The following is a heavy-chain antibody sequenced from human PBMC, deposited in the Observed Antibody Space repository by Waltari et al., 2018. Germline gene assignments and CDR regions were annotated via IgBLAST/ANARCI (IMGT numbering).Heavy chain of an antibody. CDR3: TRSGTTTVAFDI. V-gene: IGHV3-73*01. J-gene: IGHJ3*02. D-gene: IGHD1-1*01. CDR2: LRSEANSYAT. CDR1: GITFSDSS. Sequence: EVQLVDSGGDLVQPGGSLKLSCAASGITFSDSSIHWVRQAPGKGREGVGRLRSEANSYATAFAASVNVRFTIFRDDSKQTAYLQMNTLMSEDTALYYCTRSGTTTVAFDIWGQGTMVTVSS.